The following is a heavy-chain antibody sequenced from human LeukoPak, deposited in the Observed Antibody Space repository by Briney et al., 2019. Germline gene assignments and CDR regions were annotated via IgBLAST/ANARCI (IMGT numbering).Heavy chain of an antibody. Sequence: GGSLRLSCAASGFTFSSYWMNWARQAPGKGLEWVASINHNGNVNYYVDSVKGRFTISRDNAKNSLYLQMNSLRAEDTAVYYCARDATYDSSGYRSDVGAFDIWGQGTMVTVSS. J-gene: IGHJ3*02. D-gene: IGHD3-22*01. CDR3: ARDATYDSSGYRSDVGAFDI. CDR2: INHNGNVN. CDR1: GFTFSSYW. V-gene: IGHV3-7*01.